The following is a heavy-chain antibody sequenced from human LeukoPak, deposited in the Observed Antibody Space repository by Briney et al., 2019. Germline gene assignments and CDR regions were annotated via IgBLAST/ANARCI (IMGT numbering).Heavy chain of an antibody. CDR2: IYGSGYT. CDR3: ARETSLAGFASGLGFNY. D-gene: IGHD6-19*01. J-gene: IGHJ4*02. CDR1: GGSISSYY. Sequence: SETLSLTCTVSGGSISSYYWSWIRQPAGKGLEWIGNIYGSGYTNYNPSLKSRGTMSIDTSKNHFSLKLTSVTAADTATYYCARETSLAGFASGLGFNYWGQGILVSVSS. V-gene: IGHV4-4*07.